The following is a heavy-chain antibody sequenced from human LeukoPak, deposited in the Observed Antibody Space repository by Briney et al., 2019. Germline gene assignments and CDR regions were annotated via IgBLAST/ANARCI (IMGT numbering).Heavy chain of an antibody. D-gene: IGHD6-6*01. V-gene: IGHV4-59*11. CDR2: IYYSGST. CDR3: ARVYSSSFPNWFDP. CDR1: GGSISSHY. J-gene: IGHJ5*02. Sequence: SETLSLTCTVSGGSISSHYWSWIRQPPWKGLEWMGYIYYSGSTNYNPSLKSRVTISVDTSKNQFSLKLSSVTAADTAVYYCARVYSSSFPNWFDPWGQGTLVTVSS.